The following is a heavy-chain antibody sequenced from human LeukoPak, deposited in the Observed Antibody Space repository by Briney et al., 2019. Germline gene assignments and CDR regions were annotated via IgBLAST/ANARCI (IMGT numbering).Heavy chain of an antibody. D-gene: IGHD1-26*01. Sequence: GGSLRLSCAASGFTFSSYAMSWVRQAPGKGLEGVSAISGSGGSTYYADSVKGRFTISRDNSKNTLYLQMNSLRAEDTAVYYCAKGGGSTYYFDYWGQGTLVTVSS. J-gene: IGHJ4*02. CDR3: AKGGGSTYYFDY. CDR1: GFTFSSYA. V-gene: IGHV3-23*01. CDR2: ISGSGGST.